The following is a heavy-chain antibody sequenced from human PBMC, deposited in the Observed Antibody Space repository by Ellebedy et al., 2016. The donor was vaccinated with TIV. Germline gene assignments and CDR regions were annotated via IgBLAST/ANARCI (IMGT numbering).Heavy chain of an antibody. D-gene: IGHD2-15*01. CDR2: ISGSRSYI. J-gene: IGHJ3*02. CDR1: GFTFSTYS. Sequence: PGGSLRLSCAASGFTFSTYSMNWVRQAPGKGLEWVSSISGSRSYIYYADSVKGRFTIPRDNAKNSLYLQMNSLRGEDTAVYYCARCVVAHAAFDIWGQGTMVTVSS. V-gene: IGHV3-21*01. CDR3: ARCVVAHAAFDI.